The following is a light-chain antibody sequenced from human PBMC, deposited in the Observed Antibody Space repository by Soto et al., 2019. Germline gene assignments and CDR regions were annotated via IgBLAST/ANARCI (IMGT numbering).Light chain of an antibody. Sequence: QSVLTQAASVSGSPGQSITISCTGTSSDVGSYNLVSWYQQHPGTAPKLIIYEANKRPSGLSTRFSGSKSGNTASLTISWLQAEDEADYFCSSYAGISTLVVFGGGTKLTVL. CDR2: EAN. CDR3: SSYAGISTLVV. V-gene: IGLV2-23*01. J-gene: IGLJ2*01. CDR1: SSDVGSYNL.